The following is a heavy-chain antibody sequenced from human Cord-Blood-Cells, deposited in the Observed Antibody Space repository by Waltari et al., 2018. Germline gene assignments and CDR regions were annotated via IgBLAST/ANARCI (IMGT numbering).Heavy chain of an antibody. CDR2: INHSGST. D-gene: IGHD3-16*01. V-gene: IGHV4-34*01. CDR1: GGSFSGYY. CDR3: ARVYYDYVYGMDV. Sequence: QVQLQQWGAGLLKPSETLSLTCAVYGGSFSGYYWSWIRPPPGKGLEGIGEINHSGSTNYNPSLKSRVTISVDTSKNQFSLELSSVTAADTAVYYCARVYYDYVYGMDVWGQGTTVTVSS. J-gene: IGHJ6*02.